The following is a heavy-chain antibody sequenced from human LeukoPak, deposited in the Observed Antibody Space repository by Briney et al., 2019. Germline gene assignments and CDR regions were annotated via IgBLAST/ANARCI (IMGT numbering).Heavy chain of an antibody. Sequence: ASVKVSCKASGYTFTSYDINWVRQATGQGLEWMGWMNPNSGNTNYAQKLQGRVTMTTDTSTSTAYMELRSLRSDDTAVYYCASPTYYYDSSGYSNDAFDIWGQGTMVTVSS. J-gene: IGHJ3*02. CDR2: MNPNSGNT. CDR1: GYTFTSYD. D-gene: IGHD3-22*01. V-gene: IGHV1-18*01. CDR3: ASPTYYYDSSGYSNDAFDI.